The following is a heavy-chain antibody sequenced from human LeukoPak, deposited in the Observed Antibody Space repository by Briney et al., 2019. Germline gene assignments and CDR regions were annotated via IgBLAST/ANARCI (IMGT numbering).Heavy chain of an antibody. CDR2: IYYSGTT. V-gene: IGHV4-59*01. CDR3: TRVLVHGQSDY. J-gene: IGHJ4*02. D-gene: IGHD2-8*01. CDR1: GGSISSYY. Sequence: SETLSLTCTVSGGSISSYYWSWIRQPPGKGLEWIGYIYYSGTTKYNPSLKSRVTISVDTSKNRFSLKVSSVSAADTAVYYCTRVLVHGQSDYWGQGTLVTVSS.